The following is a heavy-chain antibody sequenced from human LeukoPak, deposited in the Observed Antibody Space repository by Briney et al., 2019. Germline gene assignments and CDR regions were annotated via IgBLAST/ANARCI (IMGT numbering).Heavy chain of an antibody. D-gene: IGHD5-18*01. J-gene: IGHJ4*02. CDR1: GFTFSDYY. V-gene: IGHV3-11*03. Sequence: GGSLRLSCEVSGFTFSDYYMSWIRQAPGKGLEWVSYISSSSSYTNYADSVKGRFTISRDNAKNSLYLQMNSLRAEDTAVYYCARLWGAAAMGPFDYWGQGTLVTVSS. CDR2: ISSSSSYT. CDR3: ARLWGAAAMGPFDY.